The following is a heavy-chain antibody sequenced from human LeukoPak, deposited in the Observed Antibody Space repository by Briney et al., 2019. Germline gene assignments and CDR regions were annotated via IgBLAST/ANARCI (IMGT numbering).Heavy chain of an antibody. J-gene: IGHJ4*02. CDR3: ARDLLGYDSSGYYGPFDY. CDR1: GFTFSSYA. V-gene: IGHV3-30-3*01. D-gene: IGHD3-22*01. Sequence: GGSLRLSCAASGFTFSSYAMHWVRQAPGKGLEWVAVISYDGSNKYYADSVKGRFTISRDNSKNTLYLQMYSLRAEDTAVYYCARDLLGYDSSGYYGPFDYWGQGTLVTVSS. CDR2: ISYDGSNK.